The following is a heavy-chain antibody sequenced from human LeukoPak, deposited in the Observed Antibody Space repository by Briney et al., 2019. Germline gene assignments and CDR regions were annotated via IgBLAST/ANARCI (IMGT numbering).Heavy chain of an antibody. D-gene: IGHD4-11*01. Sequence: GGSLRLSCAASGFTFSNYAMSWVRQAPGKGLEWVSGISGSGGSTYYADSVKGRFTISRDNSKNTLYLQMNSLRAEDTAVYYCAREVGASSNQIYYYYYMDVWGKGTTVTVSS. CDR1: GFTFSNYA. V-gene: IGHV3-23*01. CDR2: ISGSGGST. J-gene: IGHJ6*03. CDR3: AREVGASSNQIYYYYYMDV.